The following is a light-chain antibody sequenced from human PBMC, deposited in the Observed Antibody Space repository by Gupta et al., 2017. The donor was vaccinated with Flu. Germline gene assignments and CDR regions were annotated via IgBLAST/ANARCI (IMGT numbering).Light chain of an antibody. V-gene: IGKV1-5*03. CDR2: KAS. Sequence: DIQMTQSPSTLSASVGDRVTITCRASQSISSWLAWYQQKPGKAPKLLIYKASSLESGVPSRFSGSGSGTEFTLTISSLQPDDFATYYCQQENSSSHIFGQGTKMDIK. CDR3: QQENSSSHI. CDR1: QSISSW. J-gene: IGKJ2*01.